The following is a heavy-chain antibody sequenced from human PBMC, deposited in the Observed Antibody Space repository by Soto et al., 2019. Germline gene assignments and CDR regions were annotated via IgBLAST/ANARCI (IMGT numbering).Heavy chain of an antibody. CDR2: IYYSGST. CDR1: GGSISSYY. V-gene: IGHV4-59*12. D-gene: IGHD3-16*01. J-gene: IGHJ4*02. Sequence: SETLSLTCTVSGGSISSYYWSWIRQPPGKGLEWIGYIYYSGSTNYNPSLNSRVTISADTSNNQFSLKLTSVTAADTAVYFCATYTALAKYYFDYWGRGTLVTVSS. CDR3: ATYTALAKYYFDY.